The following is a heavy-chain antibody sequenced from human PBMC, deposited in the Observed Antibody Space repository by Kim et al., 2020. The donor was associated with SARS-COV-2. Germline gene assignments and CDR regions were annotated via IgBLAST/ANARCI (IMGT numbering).Heavy chain of an antibody. D-gene: IGHD2-15*01. CDR1: GGSFSGYY. CDR2: INHSGST. V-gene: IGHV4-34*01. CDR3: ARGLLPDY. Sequence: SETLSLTCAVYGGSFSGYYWSWIRQPPGKGLEWIGEINHSGSTNYNPSLKSRVTISVDTSKNQFSLKLSSVTAADTAVYYCARGLLPDYWGQGTLVTVSS. J-gene: IGHJ4*01.